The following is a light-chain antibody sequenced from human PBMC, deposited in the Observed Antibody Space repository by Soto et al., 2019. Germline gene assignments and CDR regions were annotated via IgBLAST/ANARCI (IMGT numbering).Light chain of an antibody. V-gene: IGKV3D-15*01. CDR1: QSVSSN. CDR3: QQYGNSPQT. J-gene: IGKJ1*01. Sequence: EIVMTQSPATLSVSPGERATLSCRASQSVSSNLAWYQQKPGQAPRLLIYDVSIRASGSPDRFSGSGSGTEFTLNIGRLEPEDFAVYYCQQYGNSPQTFGQGTKVDIK. CDR2: DVS.